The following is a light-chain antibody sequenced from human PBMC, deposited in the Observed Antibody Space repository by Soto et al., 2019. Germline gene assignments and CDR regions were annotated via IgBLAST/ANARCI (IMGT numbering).Light chain of an antibody. V-gene: IGKV1-27*01. J-gene: IGKJ1*01. CDR2: AAS. CDR3: QKYNSAPRRT. Sequence: DIQMTQSPSSLSASVGDRVTITCRASQGISNYLAWYQQKPGKVPKLLIYAASTLQSGVPSRFSGSGSGTDFTLTISSLQLEDVATYYCQKYNSAPRRTFGQGTKVEIK. CDR1: QGISNY.